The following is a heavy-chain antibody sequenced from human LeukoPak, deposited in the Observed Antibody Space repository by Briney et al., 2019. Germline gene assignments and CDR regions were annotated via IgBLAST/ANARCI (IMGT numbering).Heavy chain of an antibody. CDR1: GYSFTSNV. V-gene: IGHV1-18*01. D-gene: IGHD3-3*01. CDR3: ARDHEWSTPIYFDY. CDR2: ISAYNGNT. Sequence: WASVKVSCKASGYSFTSNVISWVRQAPGRGLEWMGWISAYNGNTNYAQKLQGRVTMTTDTSTSTAYMELRSLRSDDTAVYYCARDHEWSTPIYFDYWGQGTLVTVSS. J-gene: IGHJ4*02.